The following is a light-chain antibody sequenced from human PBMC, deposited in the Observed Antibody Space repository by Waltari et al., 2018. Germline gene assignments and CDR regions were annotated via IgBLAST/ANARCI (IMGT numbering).Light chain of an antibody. V-gene: IGLV4-69*01. J-gene: IGLJ3*02. Sequence: QQPEKGPRYLMKVNSDGSHSTGDEIPDRSSGSSSGAERHLTISSHQSEEEADYYCQTGGHGSWVFGGGTKLTVL. CDR3: QTGGHGSWV. CDR2: VNSDGSH.